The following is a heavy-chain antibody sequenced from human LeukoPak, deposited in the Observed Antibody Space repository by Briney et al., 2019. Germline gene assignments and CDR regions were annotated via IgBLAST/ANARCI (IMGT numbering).Heavy chain of an antibody. CDR3: AKANYYDSSGYYYVDAFDI. CDR2: ISWNSGSI. CDR1: GFTFDDYA. J-gene: IGHJ3*02. D-gene: IGHD3-22*01. Sequence: HPGGSLRLSCAASGFTFDDYAMHWVRQAPGKGLEWVSGISWNSGSIGYADSVKGRFTISRDNAKNSLYLQMNSLRAEDTALYYCAKANYYDSSGYYYVDAFDIWGQGTMVTVSS. V-gene: IGHV3-9*01.